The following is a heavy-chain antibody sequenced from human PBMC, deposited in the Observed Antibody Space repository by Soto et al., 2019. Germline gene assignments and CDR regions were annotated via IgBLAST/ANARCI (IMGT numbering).Heavy chain of an antibody. J-gene: IGHJ4*02. D-gene: IGHD1-1*01. CDR2: ISSGNSYI. CDR3: ARGRDAYNFIDF. Sequence: EVQLVESGGGLVRPGGSLRLSCSASGFSFSGYSMNWVHQAPGKGLEWISSISSGNSYIYYADSVQGRFTISRDNADNSLFLQLNSLRADDTAVYYCARGRDAYNFIDFWGQGTLVTVSS. CDR1: GFSFSGYS. V-gene: IGHV3-21*02.